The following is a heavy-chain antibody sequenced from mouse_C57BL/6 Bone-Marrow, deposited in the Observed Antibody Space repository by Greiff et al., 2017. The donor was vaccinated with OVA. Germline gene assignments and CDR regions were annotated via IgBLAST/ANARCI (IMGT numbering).Heavy chain of an antibody. Sequence: QVQLQQPGAELVRPGTSVKLSCKASGYTFTSYWMHWVKQRPGQGLEWIGVIDPSDSYTNYNQKFKGKATLTVDTSSSTAYMQLSSLTSEDSAVYYCARSRVLLLRRIDYWGQGTTLTVSS. V-gene: IGHV1-59*01. D-gene: IGHD1-1*01. CDR1: GYTFTSYW. CDR3: ARSRVLLLRRIDY. J-gene: IGHJ2*01. CDR2: IDPSDSYT.